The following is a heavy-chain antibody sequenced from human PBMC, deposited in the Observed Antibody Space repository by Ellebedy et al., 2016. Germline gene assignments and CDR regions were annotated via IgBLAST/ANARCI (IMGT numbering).Heavy chain of an antibody. CDR2: VFHTGIT. V-gene: IGHV4-59*02. CDR3: AHRSVVTSVDY. Sequence: SETLSLTCNVSGGSVSSDYWNWMRRPPGKGLEWIGYVFHTGITSYNPSLKSRVTMSVDTSRSQFSLRLTSVTAADTATYYCAHRSVVTSVDYWGQGILVTVSS. D-gene: IGHD2-21*02. J-gene: IGHJ4*02. CDR1: GGSVSSDY.